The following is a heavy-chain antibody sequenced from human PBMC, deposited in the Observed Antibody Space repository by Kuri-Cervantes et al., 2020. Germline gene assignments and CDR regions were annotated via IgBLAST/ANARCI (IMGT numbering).Heavy chain of an antibody. CDR3: AREGAVAGPGFDP. D-gene: IGHD6-19*01. V-gene: IGHV1-2*04. Sequence: ASVKVSCKASGYTFSSYGISWVRQAPGQGLEWMGWINPNSGGTNYAQKFQGWVTMTRDTSISTAYMELSRLRSDDTAVYYCAREGAVAGPGFDPWGQGTLVTVSS. CDR2: INPNSGGT. CDR1: GYTFSSYG. J-gene: IGHJ5*02.